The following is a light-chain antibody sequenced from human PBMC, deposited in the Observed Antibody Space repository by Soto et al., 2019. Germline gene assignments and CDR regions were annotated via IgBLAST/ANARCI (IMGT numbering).Light chain of an antibody. V-gene: IGKV3-11*01. CDR3: QQRSKWPPGGHT. CDR1: QSVSSY. Sequence: EIVLTQSPATLSLSPGERATLSCRASQSVSSYLAWYQQKPGQAPRLLIYDASNRATGIPARFSGGGSGKDFTLTISSLAPEDVAVYYCQQRSKWPPGGHTFGGGTKVEIK. CDR2: DAS. J-gene: IGKJ4*01.